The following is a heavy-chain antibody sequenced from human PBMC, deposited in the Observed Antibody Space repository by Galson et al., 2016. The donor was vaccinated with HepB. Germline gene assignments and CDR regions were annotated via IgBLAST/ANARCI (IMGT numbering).Heavy chain of an antibody. J-gene: IGHJ4*02. CDR1: GFTFGDHHY. Sequence: SLRLSCAASGFTFGDHHYVDWVRQAPGKGLEWVSLIYSGGTTHYADSVKGRFTISRDKSKNTLFLQMNSLRADDTAVYYCARDPPAAGSRTWGWGQGTLVTVSS. CDR3: ARDPPAAGSRTWG. V-gene: IGHV3-53*01. CDR2: IYSGGTT. D-gene: IGHD2-8*01.